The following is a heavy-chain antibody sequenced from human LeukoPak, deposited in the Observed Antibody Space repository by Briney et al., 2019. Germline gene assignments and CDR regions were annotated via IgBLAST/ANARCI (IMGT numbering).Heavy chain of an antibody. CDR1: GGSISSYF. CDR2: INHSGST. J-gene: IGHJ4*02. CDR3: ARGRLVGGYGAGGLTIFDY. D-gene: IGHD5-12*01. Sequence: SETPSLTCTVSGGSISSYFWSWIRQPPGKGLEWIGEINHSGSTNYNPSLKSRVTISVDTSKNQFSLKLSSVTAADTAVYYCARGRLVGGYGAGGLTIFDYWGQGTLVTVSS. V-gene: IGHV4-34*01.